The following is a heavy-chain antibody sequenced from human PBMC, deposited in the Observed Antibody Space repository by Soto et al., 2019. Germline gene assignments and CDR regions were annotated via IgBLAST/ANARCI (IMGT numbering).Heavy chain of an antibody. Sequence: GGSLRLSCAASGFTFSSYAMSWVRQAPGQGLEWVSAISGSGSNPYYADSVKGRFTISRDNSKNTLYLQMNSLRAEDTAVYYCARDCCKWSNYYYYYGMDVWGQGTTVTVSS. CDR1: GFTFSSYA. J-gene: IGHJ6*02. CDR3: ARDCCKWSNYYYYYGMDV. CDR2: ISGSGSNP. D-gene: IGHD3-3*01. V-gene: IGHV3-23*01.